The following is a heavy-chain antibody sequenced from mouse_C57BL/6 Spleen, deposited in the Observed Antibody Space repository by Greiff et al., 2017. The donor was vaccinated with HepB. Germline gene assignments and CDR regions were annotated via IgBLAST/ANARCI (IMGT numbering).Heavy chain of an antibody. J-gene: IGHJ3*01. Sequence: QVQLQQSGAELVRPGSSVKLSCKASGYTFTSYWMHWVKQRPIQGLEWIGNIDPSDSETHYNQKFKDKATLTVDKSSSTAYMQLSSLTSEDSAVYYCARGDGNPWFAYWGPGTLVTVSA. D-gene: IGHD2-1*01. V-gene: IGHV1-52*01. CDR3: ARGDGNPWFAY. CDR2: IDPSDSET. CDR1: GYTFTSYW.